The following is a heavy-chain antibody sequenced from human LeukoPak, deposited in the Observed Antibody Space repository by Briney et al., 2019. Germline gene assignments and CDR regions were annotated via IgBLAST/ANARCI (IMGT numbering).Heavy chain of an antibody. V-gene: IGHV4-34*01. CDR2: INDNGRA. D-gene: IGHD1-7*01. CDR3: ARRWNYGRNYYIDV. CDR1: GGSFSNYY. J-gene: IGHJ6*03. Sequence: PSETLSLTCAVYGGSFSNYYWNWIRQPPGKGLEWLGEINDNGRANYNPSLMSRVTVSVDTSKNQFSLRLASVTATDTAVYYCARRWNYGRNYYIDVWGKGATVSVSS.